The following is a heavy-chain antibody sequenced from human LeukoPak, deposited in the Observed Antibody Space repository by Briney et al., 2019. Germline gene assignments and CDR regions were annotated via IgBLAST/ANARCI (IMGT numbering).Heavy chain of an antibody. D-gene: IGHD6-6*01. CDR2: IYSGGST. Sequence: GGSLRLSCAASGFTVSSNYMSWVRQAPGKGLEWVSVIYSGGSTYYADSVKGRFTISRDNSKNTLYLQMNSLRAEDTAVYYCARGRAARCFDYWGQGTLVTVSS. V-gene: IGHV3-66*01. CDR1: GFTVSSNY. J-gene: IGHJ4*02. CDR3: ARGRAARCFDY.